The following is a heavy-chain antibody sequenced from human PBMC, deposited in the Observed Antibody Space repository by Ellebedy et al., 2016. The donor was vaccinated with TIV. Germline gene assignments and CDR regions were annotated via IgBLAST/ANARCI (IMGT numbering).Heavy chain of an antibody. D-gene: IGHD3-9*01. V-gene: IGHV3-11*05. J-gene: IGHJ6*02. CDR2: ISSSSSYT. Sequence: GESLKISXAASGFTFSDYYMSWIRQAPGKGLEWVSYISSSSSYTNYADSVKGRFTISRDNAKNSLYLQMNSLRAEDTAVYYCARDGITIFAEAVSDGMDVWGQGTTVTVSS. CDR1: GFTFSDYY. CDR3: ARDGITIFAEAVSDGMDV.